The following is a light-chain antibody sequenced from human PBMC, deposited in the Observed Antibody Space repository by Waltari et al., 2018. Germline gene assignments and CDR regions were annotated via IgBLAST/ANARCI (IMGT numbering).Light chain of an antibody. V-gene: IGKV3-15*01. CDR3: QQYNNWPLT. CDR1: RIVNSN. Sequence: EVVLPQSPDPLSVSPGERAPLSCRTSRIVNSNLAWYQHKPGQAPRLLMYGASTRPTGIPARFSGSESGTEFTLTITSLQSEDFAVYYCQQYNNWPLTFGGGTKVEI. CDR2: GAS. J-gene: IGKJ4*01.